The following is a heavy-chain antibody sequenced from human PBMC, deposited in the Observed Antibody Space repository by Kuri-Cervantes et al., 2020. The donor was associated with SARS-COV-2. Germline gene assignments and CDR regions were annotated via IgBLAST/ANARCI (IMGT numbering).Heavy chain of an antibody. CDR2: ISAYNGNT. CDR3: ARMKPLLRFLPYYYYGMDV. CDR1: GYTFTSYG. V-gene: IGHV1-18*01. J-gene: IGHJ6*02. D-gene: IGHD3-3*01. Sequence: ASVKVSCKASGYTFTSYGISWVRQAPGQGLEWMGWISAYNGNTNYAQKLQGRVTITRDTSASTAYMELSRLRSDDTAVYYCARMKPLLRFLPYYYYGMDVWGQGTTVTVSS.